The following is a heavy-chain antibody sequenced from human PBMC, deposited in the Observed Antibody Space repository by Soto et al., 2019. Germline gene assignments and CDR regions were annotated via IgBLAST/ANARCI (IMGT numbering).Heavy chain of an antibody. CDR3: AAWAEGAMAVH. V-gene: IGHV3-33*01. CDR2: IWYDASKQ. CDR1: GFSFSVYG. D-gene: IGHD2-2*01. Sequence: GGSLRLSCETSGFSFSVYGMHWVRQAPGKGLEWVAVIWYDASKQFYAASVEGRFTISRDNSKAILYLQMNSLRAEDTAVYYCAAWAEGAMAVHWGQGPLVTVSS. J-gene: IGHJ4*02.